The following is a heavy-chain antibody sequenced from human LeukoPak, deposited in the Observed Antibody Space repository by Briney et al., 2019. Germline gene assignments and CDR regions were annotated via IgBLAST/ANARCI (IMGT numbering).Heavy chain of an antibody. D-gene: IGHD5-18*01. V-gene: IGHV3-7*04. CDR2: IKQDGSEK. J-gene: IGHJ5*02. CDR1: GFTISNYW. CDR3: ARGQTWIQLWP. Sequence: PGWSLRLSCAASGFTISNYWMTWVRQVPGKGLEWVANIKQDGSEKYYVDSVRGRFNISRDNAKNSLYLQMNSLRDEDTAVYYCARGQTWIQLWPRGQGTLVTVSS.